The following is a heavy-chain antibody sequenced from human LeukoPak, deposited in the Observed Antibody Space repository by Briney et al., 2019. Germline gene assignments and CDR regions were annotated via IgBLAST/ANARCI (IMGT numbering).Heavy chain of an antibody. V-gene: IGHV4-4*09. CDR2: IYTSGST. D-gene: IGHD2-8*01. Sequence: SETLSLTCTVSGGSISSYYWSWIRQPPGKGLEWIGYIYTSGSTNYNPSLKSRVTISVDTSKNQFSLKLSSVTAADTAVYYCARGLMVYAIPYYFDYWGQGTLVTVSS. CDR1: GGSISSYY. J-gene: IGHJ4*02. CDR3: ARGLMVYAIPYYFDY.